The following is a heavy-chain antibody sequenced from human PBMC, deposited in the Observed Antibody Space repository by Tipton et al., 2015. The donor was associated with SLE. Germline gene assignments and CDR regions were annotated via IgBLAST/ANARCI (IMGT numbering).Heavy chain of an antibody. J-gene: IGHJ5*02. CDR2: VYYTGST. V-gene: IGHV4-39*07. CDR3: AGEHDYSYGDWFDP. Sequence: TLSLTCTVSDGSISSTRYYWGWIRQPPGRGLEWIGSVYYTGSTYSNPSLKSRVTISLDTPKKQFSLKLRSVTAADTAVYYCAGEHDYSYGDWFDPWGQGTLVTVSS. CDR1: DGSISSTRYY. D-gene: IGHD4-11*01.